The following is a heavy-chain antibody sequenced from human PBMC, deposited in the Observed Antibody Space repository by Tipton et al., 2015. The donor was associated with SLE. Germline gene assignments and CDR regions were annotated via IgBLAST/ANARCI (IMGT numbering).Heavy chain of an antibody. CDR2: IFYSGRT. V-gene: IGHV4-31*01. CDR1: GDSISSGGYY. CDR3: ASGRDIVATIDY. J-gene: IGHJ4*02. Sequence: TLSLTCTVSGDSISSGGYYWSWIRQHPGKGLEWIGYIFYSGRTYYNPSLKSLLIISLDTSKNQFSLKVNSVTAADTAVYYCASGRDIVATIDYCGQGNLVTVSS. D-gene: IGHD5-12*01.